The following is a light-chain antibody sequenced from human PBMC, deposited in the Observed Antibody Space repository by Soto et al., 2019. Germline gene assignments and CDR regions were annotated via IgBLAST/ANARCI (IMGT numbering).Light chain of an antibody. J-gene: IGLJ1*01. V-gene: IGLV2-11*01. CDR3: CSYAGRYSYV. CDR2: DVS. CDR1: SSDVGSYNY. Sequence: QSALTQPRSVSGSPGQSVTISCTGTSSDVGSYNYVSWYQQHPGKASKVIIYDVSKRPSGVPDRFSASKSGNTASLTISGLQADDEADYYCCSYAGRYSYVFGSGTKVTVL.